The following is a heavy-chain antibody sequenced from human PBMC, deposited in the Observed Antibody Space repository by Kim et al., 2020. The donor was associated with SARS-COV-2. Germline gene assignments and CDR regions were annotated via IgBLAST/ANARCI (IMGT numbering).Heavy chain of an antibody. V-gene: IGHV3-23*01. CDR1: GFTFSRYG. CDR2: ISGSGDSI. CDR3: AKDKSSSWYDF. D-gene: IGHD6-13*01. J-gene: IGHJ4*02. Sequence: GGSLRLSCAASGFTFSRYGMSWVRQAPGKGLEWVSVISGSGDSIYYADSVKGRFTISRDNSKNILYLQMNSLRVEDTAVYYCAKDKSSSWYDFWGQGTLVTVSS.